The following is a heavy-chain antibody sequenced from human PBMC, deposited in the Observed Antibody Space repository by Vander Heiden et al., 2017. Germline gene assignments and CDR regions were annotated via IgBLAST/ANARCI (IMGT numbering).Heavy chain of an antibody. CDR1: GFTFDDYA. Sequence: EVQLVESGGGLVQPGRSLRLSCAASGFTFDDYAMHWVRQAPGKGLEWVSGISWNSGSIGYADSVKGRFTISRDNAKNSLYLQMNSLRAEDTALYYCAPGDKEYCSGGSCAEDFQHWGQGTLVTVSS. D-gene: IGHD2-15*01. V-gene: IGHV3-9*01. CDR2: ISWNSGSI. CDR3: APGDKEYCSGGSCAEDFQH. J-gene: IGHJ1*01.